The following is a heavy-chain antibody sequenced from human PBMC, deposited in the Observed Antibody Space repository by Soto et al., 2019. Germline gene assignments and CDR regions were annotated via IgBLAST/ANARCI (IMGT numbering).Heavy chain of an antibody. CDR1: GFTFSSYA. Sequence: EVQLLESGGGLVQPGGSLRLSCAASGFTFSSYAMSWVRQAPGKGLEWVSAISGSGGSTYYADSVKGRFTISRDNSKNTLYLQMNSLRAEDTAVYYCAKGPYGDYADIESPGYYFDYWGQGTLVTVSS. CDR3: AKGPYGDYADIESPGYYFDY. CDR2: ISGSGGST. V-gene: IGHV3-23*01. J-gene: IGHJ4*02. D-gene: IGHD4-17*01.